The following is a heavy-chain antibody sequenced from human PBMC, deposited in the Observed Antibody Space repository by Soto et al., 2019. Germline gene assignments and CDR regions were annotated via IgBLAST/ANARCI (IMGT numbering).Heavy chain of an antibody. CDR1: GSTLTGYA. Sequence: GASVKGAWQGAGSTLTGYAMDWGRQAPGQRLEWMGWINAGNGNTKYSQKFQGRVTITRDTSASTAYMELSSLRSEDTAVYYCARDLSVPGYDTSGYYFSRPYFGMDVWGQGTTVTVSS. J-gene: IGHJ6*02. CDR2: INAGNGNT. D-gene: IGHD3-22*01. V-gene: IGHV1-3*01. CDR3: ARDLSVPGYDTSGYYFSRPYFGMDV.